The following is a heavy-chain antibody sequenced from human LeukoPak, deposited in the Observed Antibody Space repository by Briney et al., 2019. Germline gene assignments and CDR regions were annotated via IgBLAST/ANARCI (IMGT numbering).Heavy chain of an antibody. J-gene: IGHJ5*02. CDR3: ARAVIPRLVRGVIHWFDP. V-gene: IGHV4-59*01. CDR1: GGSISSYY. Sequence: PSETLSLTCTVSGGSISSYYWSWIRQPPGKGLEWIGYIYYKSRVTISVDTSKNQFSLKLSSVTAADTAVYYCARAVIPRLVRGVIHWFDPWGQGTLVTVSS. CDR2: IYY. D-gene: IGHD3-10*01.